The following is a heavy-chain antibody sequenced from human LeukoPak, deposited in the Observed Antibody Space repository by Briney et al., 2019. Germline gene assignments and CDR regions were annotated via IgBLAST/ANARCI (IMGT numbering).Heavy chain of an antibody. Sequence: GGSLRLSCAASGFTFSGYSMNWVRQAPGKGLEWVSSISSSSSYIHYAGSVKGRFTISRDNAKNSLYLQMNRLRAEDTAVYYCARDHLWGYDILTGSAALDYWGQGTLVTVSS. J-gene: IGHJ4*02. CDR2: ISSSSSYI. CDR1: GFTFSGYS. CDR3: ARDHLWGYDILTGSAALDY. V-gene: IGHV3-21*01. D-gene: IGHD3-9*01.